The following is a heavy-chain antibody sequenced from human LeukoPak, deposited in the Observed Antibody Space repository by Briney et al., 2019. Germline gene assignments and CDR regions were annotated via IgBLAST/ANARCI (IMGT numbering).Heavy chain of an antibody. J-gene: IGHJ6*02. CDR1: GYTFTSYG. CDR3: AGGYDSNHYGMDV. Sequence: GASVKVSCKASGYTFTSYGISWVRQAPGQGLEWMGWISAYNGNTNYAQKLQGRVTMTTDTSTSTAYMGLRSLRSDDTAVYYCAGGYDSNHYGMDVWGQGTTVTVSS. D-gene: IGHD5-12*01. CDR2: ISAYNGNT. V-gene: IGHV1-18*01.